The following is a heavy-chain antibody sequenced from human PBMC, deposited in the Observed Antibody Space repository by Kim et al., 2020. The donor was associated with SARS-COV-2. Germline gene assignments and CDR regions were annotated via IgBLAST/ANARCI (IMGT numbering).Heavy chain of an antibody. J-gene: IGHJ4*02. CDR2: IYYSGST. CDR3: AREVVFGGNLNDY. D-gene: IGHD2-15*01. CDR1: GCSISSGGYY. V-gene: IGHV4-31*03. Sequence: SETLSLTCTVSGCSISSGGYYWSWIRQHPGKGLEWIGYIYYSGSTYYNPSLTSRVTISVDTSKNQFSLKLSSVNAADTAVYYCAREVVFGGNLNDYWGQGTLVTVSS.